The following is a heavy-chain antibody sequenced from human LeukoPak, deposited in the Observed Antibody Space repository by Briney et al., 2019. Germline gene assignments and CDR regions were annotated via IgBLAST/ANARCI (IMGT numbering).Heavy chain of an antibody. D-gene: IGHD6-19*01. J-gene: IGHJ5*02. CDR3: AREGIAVAEDWFDP. V-gene: IGHV4-34*01. CDR1: GGSFSGYY. Sequence: PSETLSLTCAVYGGSFSGYYWSWIRQPPGKGLEWIGEINHSGSTNYNPSLESRVTISVDTSKNQFSLKLSSVTAADTAVYYCAREGIAVAEDWFDPWGQGTLVAVSS. CDR2: INHSGST.